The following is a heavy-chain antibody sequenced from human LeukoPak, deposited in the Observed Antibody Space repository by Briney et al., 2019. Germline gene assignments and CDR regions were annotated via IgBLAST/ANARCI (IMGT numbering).Heavy chain of an antibody. V-gene: IGHV1-69*05. CDR1: GGTLSSYA. CDR3: ARGLTIFGVVTPPGY. D-gene: IGHD3-3*01. CDR2: IIPIFGTA. Sequence: ASVKVSCKASGGTLSSYAISWVRQAPGQGLEWMGGIIPIFGTANYAQKFQGRVTITTDESTSTAYMELSSLRSEDTAVYYCARGLTIFGVVTPPGYWGQGTLVTVSS. J-gene: IGHJ4*02.